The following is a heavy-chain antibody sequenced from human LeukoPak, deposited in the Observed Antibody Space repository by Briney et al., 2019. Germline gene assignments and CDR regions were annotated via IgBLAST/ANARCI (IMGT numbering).Heavy chain of an antibody. Sequence: GGSLRLSCAASGFTFSSYAMSWVRQAPGKGLEWVSAISGSGGSTYYADSVKGRFTISRDNSKNTLYLQMNSLRAEDTAVYYCVVVRGVNPLYYGMDVWGQGTTVTVSS. V-gene: IGHV3-23*01. D-gene: IGHD3-10*01. J-gene: IGHJ6*02. CDR2: ISGSGGST. CDR3: VVVRGVNPLYYGMDV. CDR1: GFTFSSYA.